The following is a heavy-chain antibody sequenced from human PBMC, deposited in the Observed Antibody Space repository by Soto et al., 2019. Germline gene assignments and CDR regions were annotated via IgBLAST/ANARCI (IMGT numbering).Heavy chain of an antibody. Sequence: GGSLRLSCAASGLTFSSYAMHWVRQAPGKGLEWVAVISYDGSNKYYADSVKGRFTISRDNSKNTLYLQMNSLRAEDTAVYYCARSTALRYFDWLLPQNYYYYGMDVWGQGTTVTVSS. CDR1: GLTFSSYA. D-gene: IGHD3-9*01. V-gene: IGHV3-30-3*01. CDR3: ARSTALRYFDWLLPQNYYYYGMDV. CDR2: ISYDGSNK. J-gene: IGHJ6*02.